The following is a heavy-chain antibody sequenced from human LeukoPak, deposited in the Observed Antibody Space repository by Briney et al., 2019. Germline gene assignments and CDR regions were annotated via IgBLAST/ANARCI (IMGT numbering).Heavy chain of an antibody. V-gene: IGHV3-7*01. D-gene: IGHD1-26*01. CDR3: ARGEAFDI. Sequence: GGSLRLSCAAPGFTFSGYWMSWVRQAPGKGLECVANIKEDGSEKYYVDSVKGRFTISRDNAKNSLYLQMNSLRAEDTAVYYCARGEAFDIWGQGTMVTVSS. CDR1: GFTFSGYW. J-gene: IGHJ3*02. CDR2: IKEDGSEK.